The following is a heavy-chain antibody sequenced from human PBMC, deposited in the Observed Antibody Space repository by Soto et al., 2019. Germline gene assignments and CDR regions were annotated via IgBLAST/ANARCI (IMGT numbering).Heavy chain of an antibody. CDR2: TSYDGSNN. V-gene: IGHV3-33*05. Sequence: QVQLVESGGGVLQPGTSLRLSCVGSGFTFRSYVIHWVRQAPGKGLEWVALTSYDGSNNFYGDSVKGRFTISRDNSRNTVELQMDSLRLEDTALYYCARWGTTGGLDVWGQGTLVSVSS. D-gene: IGHD3-16*01. CDR1: GFTFRSYV. CDR3: ARWGTTGGLDV. J-gene: IGHJ4*02.